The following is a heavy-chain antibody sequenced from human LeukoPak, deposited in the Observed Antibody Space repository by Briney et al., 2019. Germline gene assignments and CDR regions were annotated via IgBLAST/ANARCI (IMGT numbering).Heavy chain of an antibody. Sequence: GGSLRLSCAASGFTFSSYWMSWVRQAPGKGLEWVANIKQDGSEKYYVDSVKGRFTISRDNAKNSLYLQMNSLRAEDTAVYYCARCGEPSSYYDILTGYTPYAFDIWGQGTMVTVSS. J-gene: IGHJ3*02. CDR1: GFTFSSYW. CDR3: ARCGEPSSYYDILTGYTPYAFDI. V-gene: IGHV3-7*03. CDR2: IKQDGSEK. D-gene: IGHD3-9*01.